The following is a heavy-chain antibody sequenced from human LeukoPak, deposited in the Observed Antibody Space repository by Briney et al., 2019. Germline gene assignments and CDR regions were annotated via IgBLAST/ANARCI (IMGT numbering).Heavy chain of an antibody. CDR2: ISSSSYI. CDR3: ARDYYDSSGYSSPIDY. CDR1: GFTFSSYS. D-gene: IGHD3-22*01. Sequence: GGSLRLSCAASGFTFSSYSMNWVRQAPGRGLEWVSSISSSSYIYYADSVKGRFTISRDNAKNSLYLQMNSLRAEDSAVYYCARDYYDSSGYSSPIDYWGQGTLVTVSS. J-gene: IGHJ4*02. V-gene: IGHV3-21*01.